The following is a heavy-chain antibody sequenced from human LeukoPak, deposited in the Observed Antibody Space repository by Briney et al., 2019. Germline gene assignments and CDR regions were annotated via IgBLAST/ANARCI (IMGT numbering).Heavy chain of an antibody. CDR2: TYYSGST. CDR3: ARVTNWFDP. V-gene: IGHV4-59*01. J-gene: IGHJ5*02. Sequence: SETLSLTCTVSGGSISSYYWSWIRQPPGKGLEWIGYTYYSGSTNYNPSLKSRVTISVDTSKNQFSLKLSSVTAADTAVYYCARVTNWFDPWGQGTLVTVSS. CDR1: GGSISSYY.